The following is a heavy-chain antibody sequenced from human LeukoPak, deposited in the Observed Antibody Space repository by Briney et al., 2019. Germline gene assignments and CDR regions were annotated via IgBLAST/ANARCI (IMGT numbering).Heavy chain of an antibody. CDR3: ARDIGSSPFDY. Sequence: PGRSLRLSCAASGFTFSSYAMHWVRQAPGKGLEWVAVIWSDGSNENYADSVKGRFTISRDNSKDTLHLQMNSLRAEDTAVYYCARDIGSSPFDYWGQGTVVTVSS. V-gene: IGHV3-33*08. J-gene: IGHJ4*02. CDR2: IWSDGSNE. CDR1: GFTFSSYA. D-gene: IGHD6-13*01.